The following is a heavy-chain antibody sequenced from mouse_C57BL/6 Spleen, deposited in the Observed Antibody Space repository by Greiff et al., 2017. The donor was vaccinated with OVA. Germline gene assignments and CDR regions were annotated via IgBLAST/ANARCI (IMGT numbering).Heavy chain of an antibody. V-gene: IGHV3-6*01. CDR1: GYSITSGYY. D-gene: IGHD1-1*01. CDR2: ISYDGSN. Sequence: VQLKESGPGLVKPSQSLSLTCSVTGYSITSGYYWNWIRQFPGNKLEWMGYISYDGSNNYNPSLKNRISITRDTSKNQFFLKLNSVTTEDTATYYCAREDTTRYFDVWGTGTTVTVSS. CDR3: AREDTTRYFDV. J-gene: IGHJ1*03.